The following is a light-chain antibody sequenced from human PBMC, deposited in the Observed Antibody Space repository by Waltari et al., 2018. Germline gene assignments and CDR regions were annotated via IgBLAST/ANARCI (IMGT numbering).Light chain of an antibody. CDR2: ETE. V-gene: IGLV1-51*02. CDR1: TSNLGHNS. J-gene: IGLJ2*01. Sequence: QSVLTQPPSVSAAPGQKVTISCSGSTSNLGHNSVSGYQQLPGAAPKVFIYETEKRPSGIPDRFSGSKSGTSASLGITGLQTGDEAAYYCGTWDNNLSALVFGGGTKLTVL. CDR3: GTWDNNLSALV.